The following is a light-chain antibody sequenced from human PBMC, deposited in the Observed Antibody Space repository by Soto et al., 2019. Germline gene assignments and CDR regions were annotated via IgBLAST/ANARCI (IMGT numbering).Light chain of an antibody. CDR3: QQQGT. CDR1: EFLSSSY. Sequence: EIVLTQSPGTLSLSPGERATLSCRASEFLSSSYLVWYQQKPGQAPRLLIYAASRRATAIPDRFSGSGSATEYTLTINTLEPEDFVVYYCQQQGTFGQGTKLEIK. V-gene: IGKV3-20*01. CDR2: AAS. J-gene: IGKJ2*01.